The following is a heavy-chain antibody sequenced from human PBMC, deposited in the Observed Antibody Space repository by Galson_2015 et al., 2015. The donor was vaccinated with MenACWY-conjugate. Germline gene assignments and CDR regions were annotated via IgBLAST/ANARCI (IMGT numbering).Heavy chain of an antibody. D-gene: IGHD2-2*01. J-gene: IGHJ5*01. V-gene: IGHV3-53*01. CDR2: IYSDGTT. CDR3: ARDTHSPSRADW. CDR1: GFTVSSDY. Sequence: SLRLSCAASGFTVSSDYMSWVRHAPGKGLEWVSVIYSDGTTHYADSVKGRFTISRDNSKNTVYLQMNSLTVEDTAVYYCARDTHSPSRADWWGHGTLVTVSS.